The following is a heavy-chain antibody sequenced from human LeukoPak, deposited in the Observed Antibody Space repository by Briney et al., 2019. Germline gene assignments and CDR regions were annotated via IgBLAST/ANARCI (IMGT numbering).Heavy chain of an antibody. CDR2: IYSGGST. D-gene: IGHD6-13*01. Sequence: GGSLRLSCAASGFTVSSNYMSWVRQAPGKGLEWVSVIYSGGSTYYADSVKGRFTISRDNSKNTLYLQMNSLRAEDTAVYYCARDQIIAAAGRRNAFDIWGQGTMVTVSS. V-gene: IGHV3-66*02. J-gene: IGHJ3*02. CDR1: GFTVSSNY. CDR3: ARDQIIAAAGRRNAFDI.